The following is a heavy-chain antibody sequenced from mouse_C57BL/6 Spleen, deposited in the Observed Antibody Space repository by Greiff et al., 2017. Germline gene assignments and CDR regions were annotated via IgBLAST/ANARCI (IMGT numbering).Heavy chain of an antibody. CDR3: TTPAYYSNLYYFDY. D-gene: IGHD2-5*01. CDR2: IDPENGDT. J-gene: IGHJ2*01. Sequence: EVQLQQSGAELVRPGASVKLSCTASGFNIKDDYMHWVKQRPEQGLEWIGWIDPENGDTEYASKFQGKATITADTSSNTAYLQLSSLTSEDTAVYYCTTPAYYSNLYYFDYWGQGTTLTVSS. V-gene: IGHV14-4*01. CDR1: GFNIKDDY.